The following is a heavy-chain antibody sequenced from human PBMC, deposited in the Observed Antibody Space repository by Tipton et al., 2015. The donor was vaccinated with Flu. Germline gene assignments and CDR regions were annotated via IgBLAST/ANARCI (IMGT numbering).Heavy chain of an antibody. CDR3: ATHCVGVCSHAFDI. Sequence: LRLSCAVYGGSFSGYYWSWIRQPPGKGLEWIGEINHSGSTNYNPSLKSRVTISGDRSKNQFSLKLSSVTAADTAVYYCATHCVGVCSHAFDIWGQGTMVTVSS. J-gene: IGHJ3*02. V-gene: IGHV4-34*01. CDR1: GGSFSGYY. CDR2: INHSGST. D-gene: IGHD2-21*02.